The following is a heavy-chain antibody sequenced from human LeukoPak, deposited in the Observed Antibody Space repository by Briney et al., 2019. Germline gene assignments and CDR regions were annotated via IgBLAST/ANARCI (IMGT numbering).Heavy chain of an antibody. Sequence: GGSLRLSCAASGFTFSTYAMSWVRQAPGKGLKWVSTITTGDGNTYYADSVKGRFTVSRDDSKNTLYLQMNSLRAEDTAVYYCAKDGGLWVSAHWGDSWGRGTLVTVSS. CDR2: ITTGDGNT. V-gene: IGHV3-23*01. D-gene: IGHD7-27*01. CDR1: GFTFSTYA. CDR3: AKDGGLWVSAHWGDS. J-gene: IGHJ4*02.